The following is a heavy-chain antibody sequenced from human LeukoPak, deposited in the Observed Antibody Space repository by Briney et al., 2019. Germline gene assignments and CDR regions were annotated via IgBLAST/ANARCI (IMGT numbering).Heavy chain of an antibody. CDR2: IYPRDSDT. D-gene: IGHD3-10*01. CDR3: ARHSDVIGAI. CDR1: GYTFTHQW. J-gene: IGHJ4*02. V-gene: IGHV5-51*01. Sequence: PGESLKISCKATGYTFTHQWIGWVRQMSGSGLEWMGMIYPRDSDTIYSPSFQGHVTISADTSINTAYLEWSSLEASDTAIYYCARHSDVIGAIWGQGTLVTVSS.